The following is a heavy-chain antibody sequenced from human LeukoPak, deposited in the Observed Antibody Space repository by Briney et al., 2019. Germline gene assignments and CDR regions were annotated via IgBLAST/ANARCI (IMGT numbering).Heavy chain of an antibody. CDR1: KFTFSSYW. CDR2: IKQDGSEK. D-gene: IGHD2-2*02. J-gene: IGHJ3*02. V-gene: IGHV3-7*01. CDR3: ARQYCTSRSCYTDAFDI. Sequence: GGSLRLSCAASKFTFSSYWMSWVRQAPGKGLEWAANIKQDGSEKYYVDSVKGRFTISRDNAKNSVWLQMNSLRAEDTAVYYCARQYCTSRSCYTDAFDIWGPGTMVTVSS.